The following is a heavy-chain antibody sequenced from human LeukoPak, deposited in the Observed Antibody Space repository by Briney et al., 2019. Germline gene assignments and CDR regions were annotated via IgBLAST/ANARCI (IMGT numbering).Heavy chain of an antibody. V-gene: IGHV4-61*02. CDR2: IYSSGST. Sequence: SQTLSLTCTASGGSISSGGYYWSWIRQPAGKGLEWIGRIYSSGSTNYNPSLKSRATISVDTSKNQFSLKLSSVTAADTAVYYCARGMWQQQLVLGWYYYYYMDVWGKGTTVTVSS. D-gene: IGHD6-13*01. CDR1: GGSISSGGYY. CDR3: ARGMWQQQLVLGWYYYYYMDV. J-gene: IGHJ6*03.